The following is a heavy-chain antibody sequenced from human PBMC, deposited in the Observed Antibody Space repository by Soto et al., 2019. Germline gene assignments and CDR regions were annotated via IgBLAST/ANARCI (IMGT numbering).Heavy chain of an antibody. J-gene: IGHJ4*02. CDR3: ATHRGNTFGPYDD. Sequence: SETLSLTCAVYGGSFSGYYWSWIRQPPGKGLEWIGEINHSGSTNYNPSLKSRVTISVDNSKNQFSLNLNSVTAADTAVYYCATHRGNTFGPYDDWGQGNLVTVSS. CDR1: GGSFSGYY. CDR2: INHSGST. D-gene: IGHD1-7*01. V-gene: IGHV4-34*01.